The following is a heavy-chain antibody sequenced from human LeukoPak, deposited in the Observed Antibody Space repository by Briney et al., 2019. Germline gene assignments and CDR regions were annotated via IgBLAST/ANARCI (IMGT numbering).Heavy chain of an antibody. Sequence: ASVKVSCKASGYTFSNHGINWVRQAPGQGLEWMGWISTYNGNTNYAQKLQGRVTMTADTSTTTAYMDLRNLGSDDTAVYYCARGSSYGGYDELDYWGQGTLVTVSS. D-gene: IGHD5-12*01. V-gene: IGHV1-18*01. CDR2: ISTYNGNT. CDR1: GYTFSNHG. CDR3: ARGSSYGGYDELDY. J-gene: IGHJ4*02.